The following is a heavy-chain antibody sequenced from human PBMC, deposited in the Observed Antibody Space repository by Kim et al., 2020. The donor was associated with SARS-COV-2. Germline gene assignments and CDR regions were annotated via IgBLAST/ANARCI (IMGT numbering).Heavy chain of an antibody. J-gene: IGHJ1*01. CDR3: ARSDSSGYYSLAEYFQH. CDR2: ISSSGSTI. CDR1: GFTFSRYE. Sequence: GGSLRLSCAASGFTFSRYEMNWVRQAPGKGLEWVSYISSSGSTIYYADSVKGRFTISRDNAKNSLYLQMNSLRAEDTAVYYCARSDSSGYYSLAEYFQHWGQGTLVTVSS. V-gene: IGHV3-48*03. D-gene: IGHD3-22*01.